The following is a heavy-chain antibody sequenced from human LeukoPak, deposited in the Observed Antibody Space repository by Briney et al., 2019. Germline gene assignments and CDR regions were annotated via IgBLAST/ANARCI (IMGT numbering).Heavy chain of an antibody. CDR3: ASTMGIAVAGISSNYYFDY. Sequence: SVKVSCKASGGTFSSYAISWVRQAPGQGLEWMGGTIPIFGTANYAQKFQGRVTITTDESTSTAYMELSSLRSEDTAVYYCASTMGIAVAGISSNYYFDYWGQGTLVTVSS. J-gene: IGHJ4*02. CDR1: GGTFSSYA. CDR2: TIPIFGTA. V-gene: IGHV1-69*05. D-gene: IGHD6-19*01.